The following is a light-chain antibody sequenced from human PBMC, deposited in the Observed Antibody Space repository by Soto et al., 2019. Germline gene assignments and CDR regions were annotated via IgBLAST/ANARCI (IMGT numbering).Light chain of an antibody. J-gene: IGKJ4*01. CDR1: QSISSY. CDR2: AGS. Sequence: DIQVTQSPSSLSASVGDRVTISCRASQSISSYLNWYQQKPGKAPKRLIYAGSSLHSGVPSRFSGSGSGTEFTFTISSLQPEDFATYYCLQHNSYPLTFGGGTKVDIK. V-gene: IGKV1-17*01. CDR3: LQHNSYPLT.